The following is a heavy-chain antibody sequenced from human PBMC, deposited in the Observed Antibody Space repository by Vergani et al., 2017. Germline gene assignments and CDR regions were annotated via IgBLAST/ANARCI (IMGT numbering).Heavy chain of an antibody. V-gene: IGHV3-48*01. D-gene: IGHD6-13*01. Sequence: VQLVESGGGVVQPGGSLRLSCAASGFTFSSYSMNWVRQAPGKGLEWVSYISSSSSTTYYADSVKGRITISRDNAKNSLYLQMNSLRAEDTAVYYCARDMDWQQLERGAFEIWGQGTMVTVSS. J-gene: IGHJ3*02. CDR2: ISSSSSTT. CDR1: GFTFSSYS. CDR3: ARDMDWQQLERGAFEI.